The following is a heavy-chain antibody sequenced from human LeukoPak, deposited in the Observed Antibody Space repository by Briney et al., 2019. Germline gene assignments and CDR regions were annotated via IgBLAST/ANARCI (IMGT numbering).Heavy chain of an antibody. V-gene: IGHV3-20*04. CDR2: INWNGGST. Sequence: PGGSLRLSCAASGFTFDDYGMSWVRQAPGKGLEWVSGINWNGGSTGYADSVKGRFTISRDNAKNSLYLQMNSLRAGDTALYYCARERTYYYDSNPDYFDYWGQGTLVAVSS. CDR3: ARERTYYYDSNPDYFDY. D-gene: IGHD3-22*01. J-gene: IGHJ4*02. CDR1: GFTFDDYG.